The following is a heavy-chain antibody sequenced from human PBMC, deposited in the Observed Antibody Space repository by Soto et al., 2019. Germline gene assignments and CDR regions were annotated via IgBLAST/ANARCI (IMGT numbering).Heavy chain of an antibody. D-gene: IGHD3-22*01. V-gene: IGHV4-30-4*01. J-gene: IGHJ5*02. CDR2: IYYRGST. CDR3: ARTPSTYYYDSSGYYYNWYDP. Sequence: LSLTCTVSGDSINSGNYYWTWIRQPPGKGLEWIGCIYYRGSTYFNPSLESRVSLSIDTAKNQFSLKLRSVTAADTAVYYCARTPSTYYYDSSGYYYNWYDPWGQGTLVTVSS. CDR1: GDSINSGNYY.